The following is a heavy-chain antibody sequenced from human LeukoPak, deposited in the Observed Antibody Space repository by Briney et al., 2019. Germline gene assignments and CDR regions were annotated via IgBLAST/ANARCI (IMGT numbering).Heavy chain of an antibody. D-gene: IGHD3-10*01. J-gene: IGHJ4*02. CDR3: ARPGVLWFGEPPLGY. CDR2: INPNSGGT. Sequence: ASVKVSCKASGYTFTGYYMHWVRQAPGQGLEWMGWINPNSGGTNYAPKFQGRVTMTRDTSISTAYMELSRLRSDDTAVYYCARPGVLWFGEPPLGYWGQGTLVTVSS. V-gene: IGHV1-2*02. CDR1: GYTFTGYY.